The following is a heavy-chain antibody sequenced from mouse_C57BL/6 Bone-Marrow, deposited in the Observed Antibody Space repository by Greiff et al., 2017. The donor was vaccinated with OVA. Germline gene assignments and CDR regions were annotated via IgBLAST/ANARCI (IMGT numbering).Heavy chain of an antibody. CDR3: TGGLRRRFAY. Sequence: EVQLQESGAELVRPGASVKLSCTASGFNIKDDYMHWVKQRPEQGLEWIGWIDPENGDTEYASKFQGKATITADTSSNTAYMQLSSLTSEDTAVYYCTGGLRRRFAYWGQGTLGTVSA. CDR2: IDPENGDT. CDR1: GFNIKDDY. V-gene: IGHV14-4*01. D-gene: IGHD2-4*01. J-gene: IGHJ3*01.